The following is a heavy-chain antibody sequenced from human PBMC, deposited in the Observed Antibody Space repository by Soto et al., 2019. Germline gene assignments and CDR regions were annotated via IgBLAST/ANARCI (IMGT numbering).Heavy chain of an antibody. J-gene: IGHJ6*02. CDR1: GFTFSSYA. CDR3: ARAPYYYDSSGYPPLWRYYGMDV. CDR2: ISYDGSNK. D-gene: IGHD3-22*01. Sequence: QVQLVESGGGVVQPGRSLRLSCAASGFTFSSYAMHWVRQAPGKGLEWVAVISYDGSNKYYADSVKGRFTISRDNSKNPLYLPMNSLRAEATAVYYCARAPYYYDSSGYPPLWRYYGMDVWGQGTTVTVSS. V-gene: IGHV3-30-3*01.